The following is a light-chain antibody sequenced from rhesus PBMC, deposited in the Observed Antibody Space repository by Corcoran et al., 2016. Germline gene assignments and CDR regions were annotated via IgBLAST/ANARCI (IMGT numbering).Light chain of an antibody. CDR2: GSS. V-gene: IGKV3-42*03. CDR3: QQYSTWPLT. CDR1: QYVSAN. J-gene: IGKJ4*01. Sequence: ELVMTQSPATLSLSPGERATLSCRASQYVSANLAWYQQKPGPAPSLINFGSSNRASGIPDRFSGGGSVTDFNLTISSLAPEDFAVYYCQQYSTWPLTFGGGTKVEIK.